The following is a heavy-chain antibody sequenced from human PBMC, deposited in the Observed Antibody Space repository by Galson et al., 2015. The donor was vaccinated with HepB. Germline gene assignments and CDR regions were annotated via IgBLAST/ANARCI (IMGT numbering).Heavy chain of an antibody. Sequence: SLRLSCAASGFTFSSYAMHWVRQAPGKGLEWVAVISYDGSNKYYADSVKGRFTISRDNSKNTLYLQMNSLRAEDTAVYYCARDIAVAGSDFDYWGQGTLVNVSS. V-gene: IGHV3-30*04. CDR3: ARDIAVAGSDFDY. CDR2: ISYDGSNK. J-gene: IGHJ4*02. CDR1: GFTFSSYA. D-gene: IGHD6-19*01.